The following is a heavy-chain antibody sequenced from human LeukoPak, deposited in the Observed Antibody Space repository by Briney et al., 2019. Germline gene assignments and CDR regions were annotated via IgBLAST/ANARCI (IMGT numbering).Heavy chain of an antibody. Sequence: ASVKVSCKASGGTFSSYAISWVRQAPGQGLEWMGGIIPIFGTANYAQKFQGRVTITADQSTSTAYMELSSLRSEDTAVYYWAGNGVVANWFDPWGQGTLVTVSS. CDR2: IIPIFGTA. D-gene: IGHD3-10*01. V-gene: IGHV1-69*13. CDR3: AGNGVVANWFDP. J-gene: IGHJ5*02. CDR1: GGTFSSYA.